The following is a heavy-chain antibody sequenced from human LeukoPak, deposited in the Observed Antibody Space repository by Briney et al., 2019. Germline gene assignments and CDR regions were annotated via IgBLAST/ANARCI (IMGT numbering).Heavy chain of an antibody. J-gene: IGHJ6*03. CDR2: ISAEGGST. D-gene: IGHD1-1*01. Sequence: GGSLRLSCAVSGFTFSSYAMKWVRQAPGKGVEWVSAISAEGGSTHYTLSVKGRFIISRDTPKNTLYLQMNNLRAEDTAVYFCARVWIRDYMDVWGKGTTVSVSS. CDR3: ARVWIRDYMDV. V-gene: IGHV3-23*01. CDR1: GFTFSSYA.